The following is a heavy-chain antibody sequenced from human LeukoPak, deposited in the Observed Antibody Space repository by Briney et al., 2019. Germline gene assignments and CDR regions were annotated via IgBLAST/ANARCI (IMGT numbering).Heavy chain of an antibody. CDR1: GGSISSGSYY. J-gene: IGHJ4*02. CDR2: IYTSGST. D-gene: IGHD3-10*01. Sequence: PSQTLSLTCTVSGGSISSGSYYWSWIRQPAGKGLEWIGRIYTSGSTNYNTSLKSRVTISVDTSKNQFSLKLSSVTAADTAVYYCARDFQAYGSGSYYKLAYYYLDYWGKGTLVTVSS. V-gene: IGHV4-61*02. CDR3: ARDFQAYGSGSYYKLAYYYLDY.